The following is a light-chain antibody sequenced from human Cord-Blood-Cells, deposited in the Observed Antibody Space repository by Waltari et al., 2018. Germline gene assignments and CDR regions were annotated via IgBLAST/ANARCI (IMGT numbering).Light chain of an antibody. Sequence: GDRVTSTCRASQSISSWLAWYQPKPGKAPKLLIYDASSLESGVPSRFSGSGSGTEFTLTISSLQPDDFATYYCQQYNSYWTFGQGTKVEIK. V-gene: IGKV1-5*01. CDR3: QQYNSYWT. CDR1: QSISSW. J-gene: IGKJ1*01. CDR2: DAS.